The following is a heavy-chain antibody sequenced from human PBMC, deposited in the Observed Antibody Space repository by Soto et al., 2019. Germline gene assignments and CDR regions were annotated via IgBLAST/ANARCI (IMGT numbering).Heavy chain of an antibody. CDR2: ISGSGGST. CDR3: AKDPPARGFFTIFEVGYGMDV. V-gene: IGHV3-23*01. Sequence: PVGSLRLSCAVSGFTFSSYAMSWVRQAPGKGREWVSAISGSGGSTYYADSVKGRFTISRDNSKNTLYLQMNSLRAEDTAVYYCAKDPPARGFFTIFEVGYGMDVWGQGTTVTVSS. D-gene: IGHD3-3*01. J-gene: IGHJ6*02. CDR1: GFTFSSYA.